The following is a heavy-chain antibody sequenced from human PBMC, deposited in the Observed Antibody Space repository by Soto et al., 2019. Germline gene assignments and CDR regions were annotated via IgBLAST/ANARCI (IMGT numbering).Heavy chain of an antibody. CDR3: ARGITLPTPLDY. CDR1: GYTFTSYD. D-gene: IGHD1-20*01. CDR2: MNPNSGNT. Sequence: ASVKVSCKASGYTFTSYDINWVRQATGQGLEYLGWMNPNSGNTGYVQKFQGRVTITRDTSASTAYMELSSLRSEDTAVYYCARGITLPTPLDYWGQGTLVTVSS. J-gene: IGHJ4*02. V-gene: IGHV1-8*01.